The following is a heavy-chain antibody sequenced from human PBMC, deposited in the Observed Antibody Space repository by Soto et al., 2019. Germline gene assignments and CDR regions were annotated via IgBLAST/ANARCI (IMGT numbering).Heavy chain of an antibody. CDR2: IIPIFGTA. D-gene: IGHD2-2*01. CDR1: GGTFSSYA. V-gene: IGHV1-69*13. CDR3: ARGRDIVLVPAAPYYYYGMDV. J-gene: IGHJ6*02. Sequence: GASVKVSCKASGGTFSSYAISWVRQAPGQGLEWMGGIIPIFGTANYAQKFQGRVTITADESTSTAYMELSSLRSEDTAVYYCARGRDIVLVPAAPYYYYGMDVWGQGTTVTVSS.